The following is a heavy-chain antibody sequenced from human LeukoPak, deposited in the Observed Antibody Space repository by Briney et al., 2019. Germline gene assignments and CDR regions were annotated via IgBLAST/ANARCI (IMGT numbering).Heavy chain of an antibody. CDR2: IFLSRIT. V-gene: IGHV4-38-2*02. CDR1: GYSITSGYS. Sequence: SETMSLTSTVYGYSITSGYSWGYIRQPKGKGLEWIGGIFLSRITFDNPSLKIRVTVSVDAYENQCSVKLRSVTATDAAVYYCARIGSLNGDNVCSVPCGQGTL. CDR3: ARIGSLNGDNVCSVP. D-gene: IGHD7-27*01. J-gene: IGHJ5*02.